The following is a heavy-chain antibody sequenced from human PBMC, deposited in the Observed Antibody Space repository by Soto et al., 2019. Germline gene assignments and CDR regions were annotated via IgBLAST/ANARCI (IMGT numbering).Heavy chain of an antibody. Sequence: EVQLLESGGGLVQPGGSLRLSCAASGFPFSTYAMTWVRQAPGKGLEWVSAISGSGGSTYYADSVKGRFTISRDKSKSPLFEKMNSLRPGDAAVYSGAKIWDTLSSPSPPGGRGPLFTVSS. D-gene: IGHD3-16*01. CDR2: ISGSGGST. CDR3: AKIWDTLSSPSPP. CDR1: GFPFSTYA. V-gene: IGHV3-23*01. J-gene: IGHJ5*02.